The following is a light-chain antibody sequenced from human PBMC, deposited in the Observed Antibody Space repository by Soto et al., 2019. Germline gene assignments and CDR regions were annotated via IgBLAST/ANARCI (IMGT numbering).Light chain of an antibody. Sequence: EIVLTQSPATLSLSPGERATLSCRASQSVSSSLAWYQQRPGQAPSLLIYDASNRATGIPARFSGSGSGTDFPLILSSLEPEDSAVYYCPQRSNWPPTFGGATKVEIK. CDR1: QSVSSS. CDR2: DAS. V-gene: IGKV3-11*01. CDR3: PQRSNWPPT. J-gene: IGKJ4*01.